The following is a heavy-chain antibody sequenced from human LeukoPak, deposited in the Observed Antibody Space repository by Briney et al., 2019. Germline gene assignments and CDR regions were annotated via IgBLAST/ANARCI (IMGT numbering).Heavy chain of an antibody. D-gene: IGHD6-25*01. CDR3: ARALAAAGSY. V-gene: IGHV3-7*01. CDR1: GFTFSSYA. CDR2: INQDGSQK. J-gene: IGHJ4*02. Sequence: GGSLRLSCAASGFTFSSYAMSWVRQAPGKGLEWVANINQDGSQKYYVDSVKGRFTISRDNAKNSLYLQMNSLRAEDTAVYYCARALAAAGSYWGQGTLVTVSS.